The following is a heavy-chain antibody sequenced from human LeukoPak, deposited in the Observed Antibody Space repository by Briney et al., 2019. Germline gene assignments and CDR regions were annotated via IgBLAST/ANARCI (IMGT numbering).Heavy chain of an antibody. CDR3: ARATYDSSVHFDY. Sequence: PSETLSLTCTVSGGSISSYYWSWIRQPPGKGLGWIGYIYYSGSTSYNPSLKNRVTISLDTSKNQFSLKLSSVTAADTAVYCCARATYDSSVHFDYWGQGTLVTVSS. J-gene: IGHJ4*02. CDR1: GGSISSYY. CDR2: IYYSGST. V-gene: IGHV4-59*01. D-gene: IGHD3-22*01.